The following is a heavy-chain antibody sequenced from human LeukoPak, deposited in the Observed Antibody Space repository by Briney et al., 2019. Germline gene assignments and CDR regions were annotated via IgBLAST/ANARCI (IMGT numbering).Heavy chain of an antibody. V-gene: IGHV4-31*03. CDR1: GGSISSGGYY. Sequence: ASQTLSLTCTVSGGSISSGGYYWSWIRQHPGKGLEWIGYIYYSGSTYYNPSLKSRVTISVDTSKNQFSLKLSSVTAADTAVYYCASPSSGWPNDAFDIWGQGTMDTVSS. D-gene: IGHD6-19*01. CDR2: IYYSGST. CDR3: ASPSSGWPNDAFDI. J-gene: IGHJ3*02.